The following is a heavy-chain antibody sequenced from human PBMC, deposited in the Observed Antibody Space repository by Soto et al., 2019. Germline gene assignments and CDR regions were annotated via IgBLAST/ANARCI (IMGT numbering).Heavy chain of an antibody. CDR1: GFTFSGSA. CDR2: IVVGSGKA. V-gene: IGHV1-58*01. Sequence: SVKVSCKTSGFTFSGSAVQWVRQIRGQGLEWIGWIVVGSGKAKYAPKFQQRVTISRDKYTNTAYLEVNSLRHGDTAIYYCTVDKYGTDDWG. CDR3: TVDKYGTDD. J-gene: IGHJ6*02. D-gene: IGHD6-6*01.